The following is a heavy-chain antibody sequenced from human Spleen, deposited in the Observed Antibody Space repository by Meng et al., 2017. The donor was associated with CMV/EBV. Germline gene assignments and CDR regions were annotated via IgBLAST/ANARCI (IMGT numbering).Heavy chain of an antibody. CDR1: GNTFTGHY. Sequence: ASVKVSCKASGNTFTGHYMHWVRQAPGQGLEWMGWINPNSGGTNYAQKFQGRVTMTRDTSISTAYMDLIRLRSDDTAVYYCARYTVVPASIMYYYGMDVWGQGTTVTVSS. V-gene: IGHV1-2*02. J-gene: IGHJ6*02. CDR2: INPNSGGT. CDR3: ARYTVVPASIMYYYGMDV. D-gene: IGHD2-2*02.